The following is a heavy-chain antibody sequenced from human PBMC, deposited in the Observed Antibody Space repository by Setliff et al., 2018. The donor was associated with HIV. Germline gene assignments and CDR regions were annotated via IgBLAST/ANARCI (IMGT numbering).Heavy chain of an antibody. CDR2: RYPGDSDT. Sequence: PGESPKTSRQGSGYSFTSYWLGWVRQMPGKGPELMGIRYPGDSDTRYSPSLQGQVTISADKSISTAYLQWSSLKASDTAMYYCARSYGDYEYFDYWGQGTLVTVS. CDR1: GYSFTSYW. CDR3: ARSYGDYEYFDY. J-gene: IGHJ4*02. D-gene: IGHD4-17*01. V-gene: IGHV5-51*01.